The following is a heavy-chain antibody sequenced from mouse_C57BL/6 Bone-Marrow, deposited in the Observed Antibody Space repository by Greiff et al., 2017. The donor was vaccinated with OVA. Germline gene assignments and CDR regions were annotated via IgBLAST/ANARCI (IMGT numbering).Heavy chain of an antibody. CDR1: GYTFTDYE. Sequence: VKLQESGAELVRPGASVTLSCKASGYTFTDYEMHWAKQTPVHGLEWIGAIDPETGGTAYNQKFKGKAILTADKSSSTAYMELRSLTSEDSAVYYCTKLDYFDYWGQGTTLTVSS. CDR3: TKLDYFDY. CDR2: IDPETGGT. V-gene: IGHV1-15*01. J-gene: IGHJ2*01.